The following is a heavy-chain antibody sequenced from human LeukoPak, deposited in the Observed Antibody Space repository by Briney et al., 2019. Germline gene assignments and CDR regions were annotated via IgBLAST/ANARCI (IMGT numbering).Heavy chain of an antibody. D-gene: IGHD5-12*01. Sequence: PGGSPRLSCAASGFTFDDYAMTWVRQAPGKGLEWVSTINWNGGRTGYADSVKGRFTISRDNAKNSLYLQMNSLRAEDTALYYCARALYSGYEENWFDPWGQGTLVTVSS. J-gene: IGHJ5*02. CDR3: ARALYSGYEENWFDP. CDR2: INWNGGRT. V-gene: IGHV3-20*04. CDR1: GFTFDDYA.